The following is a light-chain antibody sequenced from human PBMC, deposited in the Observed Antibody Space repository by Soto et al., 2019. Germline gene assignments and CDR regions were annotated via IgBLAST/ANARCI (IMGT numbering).Light chain of an antibody. CDR1: RSDVGSFHL. V-gene: IGLV2-23*01. Sequence: QSVLTQPASVTGSPGQSITISCTGTRSDVGSFHLVSWYQQHPGKVPKLMIYEASKRPSGVSDRFSGSKSGTTASLTISGLQAEDEADYYCCSYAGSSTYVFGTGTKLTVL. CDR2: EAS. J-gene: IGLJ1*01. CDR3: CSYAGSSTYV.